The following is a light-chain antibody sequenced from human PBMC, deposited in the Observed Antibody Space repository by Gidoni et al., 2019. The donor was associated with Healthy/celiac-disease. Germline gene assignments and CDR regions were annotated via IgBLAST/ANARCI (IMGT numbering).Light chain of an antibody. J-gene: IGLJ1*01. CDR3: SSYTSSSTLFV. V-gene: IGLV2-14*01. Sequence: QSALTQPASVSGSPGQSITIYCPGTSSDVGGYNYVPWYQQHPGKAPKLMIYEVSNRPSGVSIRFSGSKSCNTASLTISGLQAEDEADYYCSSYTSSSTLFVFGTGTKVTVL. CDR2: EVS. CDR1: SSDVGGYNY.